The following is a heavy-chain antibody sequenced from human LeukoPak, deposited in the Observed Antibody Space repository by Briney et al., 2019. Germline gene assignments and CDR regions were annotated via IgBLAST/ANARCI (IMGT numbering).Heavy chain of an antibody. D-gene: IGHD4-11*01. Sequence: TSETLSLTCTVSGGSISSSSYYWGRIRQPQGKGLEWIGSIYYGGSTYYNPSLTSRIAISVDSSKNQFSLKLSSVTAADTAVYYCASLTMTTVDYWGQGTLVTVSS. CDR2: IYYGGST. CDR3: ASLTMTTVDY. J-gene: IGHJ4*02. CDR1: GGSISSSSYY. V-gene: IGHV4-39*01.